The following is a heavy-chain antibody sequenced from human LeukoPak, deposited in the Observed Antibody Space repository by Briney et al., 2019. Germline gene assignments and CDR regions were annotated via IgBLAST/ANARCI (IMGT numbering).Heavy chain of an antibody. D-gene: IGHD2-2*01. V-gene: IGHV3-30*18. CDR1: GFTFSSYG. CDR3: AKAGVVVVPAAISAYYYYYMDV. CDR2: IWYGGSNK. J-gene: IGHJ6*03. Sequence: PGRSLRLSCAASGFTFSSYGMHWVRQAPGKGLEWVAVIWYGGSNKYYADSVKGRFTISRDNSKNTLYLQMNSLRAEDTAVYYCAKAGVVVVPAAISAYYYYYMDVWGKGATVTVSS.